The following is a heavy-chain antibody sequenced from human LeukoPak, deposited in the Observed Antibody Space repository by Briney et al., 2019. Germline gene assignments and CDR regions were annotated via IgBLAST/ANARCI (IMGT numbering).Heavy chain of an antibody. D-gene: IGHD6-6*01. CDR1: GYSISSGYY. CDR2: IHHSGST. Sequence: SETLSLTCTVSGYSISSGYYWGWIRQPPGKGLEWIGIIHHSGSTYYNPPLKSRVTISVDTSKNQFSLNLSSVTAADTAVYYCARGPTGYSSSSLYFDYWGQGTLVTVSS. V-gene: IGHV4-38-2*02. J-gene: IGHJ4*02. CDR3: ARGPTGYSSSSLYFDY.